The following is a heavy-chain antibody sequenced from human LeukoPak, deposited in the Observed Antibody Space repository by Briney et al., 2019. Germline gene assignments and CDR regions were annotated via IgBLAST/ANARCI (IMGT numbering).Heavy chain of an antibody. V-gene: IGHV1-69*05. CDR1: GGTFSSYA. CDR2: IIPIFGTA. D-gene: IGHD4-17*01. Sequence: SVKVSCKASGGTFSSYAISWVRQAPGQGLEWMGRIIPIFGTANYAQKFQGRVTITTDEFTSTAYMELSSLRSEDTAVYYCASGVGGDYGMDDWGQGSLVTVSS. J-gene: IGHJ4*02. CDR3: ASGVGGDYGMDD.